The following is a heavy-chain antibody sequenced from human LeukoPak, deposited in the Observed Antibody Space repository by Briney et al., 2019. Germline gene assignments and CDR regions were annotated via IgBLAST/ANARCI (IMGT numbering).Heavy chain of an antibody. CDR1: GYTLTDYY. D-gene: IGHD3-3*01. J-gene: IGHJ4*02. CDR3: ARAYEYYDFWSGYYRVYYFDY. Sequence: ASVKVSCKASGYTLTDYYMHWVRQAPGQGLEWMGRINPNSGGTNYAQKFQGRVTMTRNTSISTAYMELSSLRSEDAAVYYCARAYEYYDFWSGYYRVYYFDYWGQGTLVTVSS. V-gene: IGHV1-2*06. CDR2: INPNSGGT.